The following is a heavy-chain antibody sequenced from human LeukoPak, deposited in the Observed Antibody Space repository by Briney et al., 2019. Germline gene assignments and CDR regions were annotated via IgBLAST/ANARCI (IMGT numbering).Heavy chain of an antibody. D-gene: IGHD3-10*01. J-gene: IGHJ3*02. V-gene: IGHV1-2*02. CDR3: ARETIVQGVIASGAFDI. CDR2: INPNSGGT. CDR1: GCTFTGYY. Sequence: GASVKVSCKASGCTFTGYYMHWVRPAPGQGLEWMGWINPNSGGTNYAQKFQGRVTMTRDTSISTAYMELSRLRSEDTAGYYCARETIVQGVIASGAFDIWGQGTMVTVSS.